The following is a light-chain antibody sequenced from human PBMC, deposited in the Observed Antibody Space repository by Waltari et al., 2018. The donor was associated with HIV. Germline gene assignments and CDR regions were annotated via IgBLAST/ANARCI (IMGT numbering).Light chain of an antibody. CDR2: SNN. CDR3: AAWDDSLGWV. V-gene: IGLV1-44*01. Sequence: QSVLTQPPSASGTPGQRVTISWSGSSSNLGSNTVNWYQQLPGTAPKLLIYSNNQRPSGVPDRFSGSKSGTSASLAISGLQSEDEADYYCAAWDDSLGWVFGGGTKLTVL. J-gene: IGLJ3*02. CDR1: SSNLGSNT.